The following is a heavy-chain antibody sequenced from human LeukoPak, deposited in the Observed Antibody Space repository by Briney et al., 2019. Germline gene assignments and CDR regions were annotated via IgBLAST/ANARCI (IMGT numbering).Heavy chain of an antibody. Sequence: GSSVKVSCKASGGTFSSYAISWVRQAPGQGLEWMGGIIPIFGTANYAQKLQGRVTMTTDTSTSTAYMELRSLRSDDTAVYYCARLMYDFWSAQGYWGQGTLVTVSS. CDR3: ARLMYDFWSAQGY. J-gene: IGHJ4*02. CDR2: IIPIFGTA. D-gene: IGHD3-3*01. CDR1: GGTFSSYA. V-gene: IGHV1-69*05.